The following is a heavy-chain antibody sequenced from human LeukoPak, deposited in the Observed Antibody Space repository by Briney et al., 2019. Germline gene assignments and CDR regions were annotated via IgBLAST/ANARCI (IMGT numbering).Heavy chain of an antibody. V-gene: IGHV3-30*04. J-gene: IGHJ4*02. CDR1: GFTFSSYA. Sequence: GRSLRLSCAASGFTFSSYAMHWVRQAPGKGLEWVAVISYDGSNKYYADSVKGRFTISRDNAKNSLYLQMNSLRAEDTAVYYCARGDLVVTLEGPIDYWGQGTLVTVSS. D-gene: IGHD2-21*02. CDR2: ISYDGSNK. CDR3: ARGDLVVTLEGPIDY.